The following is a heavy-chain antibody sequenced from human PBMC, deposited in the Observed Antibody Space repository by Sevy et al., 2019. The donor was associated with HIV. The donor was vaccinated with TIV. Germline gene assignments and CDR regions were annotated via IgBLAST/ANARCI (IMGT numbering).Heavy chain of an antibody. D-gene: IGHD3-3*01. CDR1: GFTFSSYG. Sequence: GGSLRLSCAASGFTFSSYGMHWVRQAPGKGLEWVAVIWYDGSNKYYADSVKGRFTIPRDNPKNTLYLQMNSLRAEDTAMYYCARALSNYDFWSGYYYYYYYGMDVWGQGTTVTVSS. CDR3: ARALSNYDFWSGYYYYYYYGMDV. CDR2: IWYDGSNK. J-gene: IGHJ6*02. V-gene: IGHV3-33*01.